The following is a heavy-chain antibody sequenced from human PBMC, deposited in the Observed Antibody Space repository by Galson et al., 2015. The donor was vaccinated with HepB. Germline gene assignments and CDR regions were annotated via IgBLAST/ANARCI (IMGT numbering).Heavy chain of an antibody. CDR2: ISSSGSTI. D-gene: IGHD6-13*01. V-gene: IGHV3-11*04. CDR3: ARDPPSSSWAFYYYYYGMDV. J-gene: IGHJ6*02. Sequence: SLRLSCAASGFTFSDYYMSWIRQAPGKGLEWVSYISSSGSTIYYADSVKGRFTISRDNAKNSLYLQMNSLRAEDTAVYYCARDPPSSSWAFYYYYYGMDVWGQGTTVTVSS. CDR1: GFTFSDYY.